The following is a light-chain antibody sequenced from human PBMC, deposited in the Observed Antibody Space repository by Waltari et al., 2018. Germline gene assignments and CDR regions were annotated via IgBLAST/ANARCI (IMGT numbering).Light chain of an antibody. CDR1: QGISSA. CDR2: DAS. CDR3: QQFNSFPIT. Sequence: ALQLTQSPSSLSASVGDRVTITCRASQGISSALAWYQQKPGKAPKVLIYDASSLESGVPSRFRGSGSGTYFTLTISSLQPEDFATYYCQQFNSFPITFGLGTRLDIK. J-gene: IGKJ5*01. V-gene: IGKV1-13*02.